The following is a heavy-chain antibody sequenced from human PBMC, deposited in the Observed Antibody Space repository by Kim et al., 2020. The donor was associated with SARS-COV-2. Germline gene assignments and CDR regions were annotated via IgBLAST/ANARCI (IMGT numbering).Heavy chain of an antibody. D-gene: IGHD3-16*01. CDR2: A. V-gene: IGHV1-69*01. Sequence: ANYAPKFQGRVTITADESTSTAYMELSSLRSEDTAVYYCARVGSYDWFDPWGQGTLVTVSS. CDR3: ARVGSYDWFDP. J-gene: IGHJ5*02.